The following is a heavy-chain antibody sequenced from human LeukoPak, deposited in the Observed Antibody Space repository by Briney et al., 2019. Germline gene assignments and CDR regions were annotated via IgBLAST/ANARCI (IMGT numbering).Heavy chain of an antibody. CDR1: GLTVSSNS. J-gene: IGHJ4*02. Sequence: GGSLRLSCAASGLTVSSNSMRWVRQAPGKGLEWVSVIYSAGATYYADSVRGRFTISRDNSKNTVYLQMNSLRAEDTAFYYCARGRGTSGYIFDYWGRGTLVTVSS. CDR3: ARGRGTSGYIFDY. D-gene: IGHD3-22*01. V-gene: IGHV3-53*01. CDR2: IYSAGAT.